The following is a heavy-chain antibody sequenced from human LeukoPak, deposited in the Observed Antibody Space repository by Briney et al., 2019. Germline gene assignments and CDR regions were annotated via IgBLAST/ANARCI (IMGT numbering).Heavy chain of an antibody. CDR2: IYYTGGT. J-gene: IGHJ4*02. CDR3: ARGFDSKSTYFDY. Sequence: SETLSLTCTVSGGSISPFYWNWIRQPPGKGLEWIGYIYYTGGTSYSPSLNSRATISVDTSKNQFSLRLTSVSAADTAVYYCARGFDSKSTYFDYWGQGTLLTVSS. V-gene: IGHV4-59*01. D-gene: IGHD5-12*01. CDR1: GGSISPFY.